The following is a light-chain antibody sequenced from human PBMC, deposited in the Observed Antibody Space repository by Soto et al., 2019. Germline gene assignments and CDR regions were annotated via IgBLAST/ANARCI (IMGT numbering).Light chain of an antibody. V-gene: IGKV1-39*01. Sequence: DIQMTQSPSSLSASVGDRVTITCRASQSLNSFLNWYQQKPGKAPQLLIFAASSLQSGVPSRFSGSESGTDFTLTISSLQPEDFATYYCQQSYSTPQTFGQGTKVEV. J-gene: IGKJ1*01. CDR2: AAS. CDR3: QQSYSTPQT. CDR1: QSLNSF.